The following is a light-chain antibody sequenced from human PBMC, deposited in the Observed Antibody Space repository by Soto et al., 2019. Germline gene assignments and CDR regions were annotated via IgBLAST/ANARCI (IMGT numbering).Light chain of an antibody. Sequence: ETVLTQSPATLSLSPGERATLSCRASQSIGSYLAWYQQKTGQAPRLLIYDASNRATGIPARFIGSGSGTDFTLTISSLEPEDSAVYYCQQRRHWPPITFGQGTRLEIK. CDR2: DAS. J-gene: IGKJ5*01. CDR1: QSIGSY. CDR3: QQRRHWPPIT. V-gene: IGKV3-11*01.